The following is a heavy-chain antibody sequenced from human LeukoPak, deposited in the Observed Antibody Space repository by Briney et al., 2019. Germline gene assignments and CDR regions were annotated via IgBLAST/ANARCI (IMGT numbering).Heavy chain of an antibody. V-gene: IGHV3-72*01. CDR2: SRNRAKSYTT. J-gene: IGHJ5*01. D-gene: IGHD3-22*01. CDR3: TTEVLEGATDRSFAP. Sequence: GGSLRLFCAVSGFTFSDHYMDWVRQAPGKGLEWVGRSRNRAKSYTTDYAASVKGRFTISRDDSKSTLYLLMNSLKTEDTAVYYCTTEVLEGATDRSFAPWGQGTMVTVSS. CDR1: GFTFSDHY.